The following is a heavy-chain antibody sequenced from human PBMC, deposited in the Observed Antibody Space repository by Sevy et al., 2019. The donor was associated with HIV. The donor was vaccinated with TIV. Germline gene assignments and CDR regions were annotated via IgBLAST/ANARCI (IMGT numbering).Heavy chain of an antibody. J-gene: IGHJ4*02. D-gene: IGHD2-8*01. CDR3: ARVAVEYCTNDCYHRFDH. CDR2: ISYDGNNR. Sequence: GSSLRLSCVASGFTFPIYSVVWVRRAPGKGLEWLTLISYDGNNRYYADSVKGRFTISRDNSNNILSLQMTSLRVEDTVLYFCARVAVEYCTNDCYHRFDHWGLGTLVTVSS. V-gene: IGHV3-30*04. CDR1: GFTFPIYS.